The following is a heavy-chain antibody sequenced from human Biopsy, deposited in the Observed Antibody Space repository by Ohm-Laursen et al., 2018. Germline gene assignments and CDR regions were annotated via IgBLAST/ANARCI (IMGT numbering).Heavy chain of an antibody. J-gene: IGHJ4*02. V-gene: IGHV3-21*06. D-gene: IGHD4-17*01. Sequence: SLRLSCSAPGVTLSGYAMNWVRQAPGKGLEWVSSITGGGNYINYADSVGGRFTISRDNSKNSVYLVMSSLRAEDTAVYFCATAAYAPPYFDLWGRGTVVTVSS. CDR3: ATAAYAPPYFDL. CDR1: GVTLSGYA. CDR2: ITGGGNYI.